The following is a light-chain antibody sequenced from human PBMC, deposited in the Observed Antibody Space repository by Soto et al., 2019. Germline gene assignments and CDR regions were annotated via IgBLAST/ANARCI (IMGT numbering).Light chain of an antibody. V-gene: IGKV3-20*01. CDR2: GAS. CDR1: QSVSSSY. CDR3: QQYGSSRT. J-gene: IGKJ1*01. Sequence: EIVLTQSPGTLSLSPGERATLSCRASQSVSSSYLAWYQQKPGQAPRLLIYGASSRAPGIPDRFSGSGSGTDFTLTISRLEPEDFAVYSCQQYGSSRTFGQGTK.